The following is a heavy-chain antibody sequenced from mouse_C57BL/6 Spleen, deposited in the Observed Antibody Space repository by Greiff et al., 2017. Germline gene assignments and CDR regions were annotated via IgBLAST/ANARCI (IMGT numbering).Heavy chain of an antibody. D-gene: IGHD3-2*02. Sequence: QVQLQQPGAELVMPGASVKLSCKASGYTFTSYWMHWVKQRPGQGLEWLGEIDPSDSYTNYNQKFKGKSTLTVDKSSSTAYMQLSSLTSEDSAVYYCARRGDSSGYYAMDYWGQGTSVTVSS. CDR3: ARRGDSSGYYAMDY. V-gene: IGHV1-69*01. J-gene: IGHJ4*01. CDR1: GYTFTSYW. CDR2: IDPSDSYT.